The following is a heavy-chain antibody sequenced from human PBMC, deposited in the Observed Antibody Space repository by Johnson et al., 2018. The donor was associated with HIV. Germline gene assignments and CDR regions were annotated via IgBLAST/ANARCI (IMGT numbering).Heavy chain of an antibody. CDR2: ISSNGGST. CDR1: GFTFSDHY. Sequence: VQLVESGGGLVQPGGSLRLSCATSGFTFSDHYMDWVRQAPGKGLEYVSAISSNGGSTYYANSVKGRFTISRDNAKKSLYLQMNSLRAEDTALYYCARARTYYNFWSDAFDIWGQGTMVTV. D-gene: IGHD3-3*01. J-gene: IGHJ3*02. CDR3: ARARTYYNFWSDAFDI. V-gene: IGHV3-64*01.